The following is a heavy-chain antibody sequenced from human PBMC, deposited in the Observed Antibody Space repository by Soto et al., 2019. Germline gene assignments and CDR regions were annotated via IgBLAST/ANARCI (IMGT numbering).Heavy chain of an antibody. J-gene: IGHJ4*02. V-gene: IGHV3-30*03. CDR3: VSDRGYGHASVPYS. CDR1: GFTFSSYG. CDR2: ISYDGGLQ. D-gene: IGHD5-18*01. Sequence: QAQLVESGGGVVQPGRSLRLSCAASGFTFSSYGMRWVRQAPGTGLEWVAVISYDGGLQYYADSVKGRFTISRDNSKNMVLLQMNSLRAEDTAVYYCVSDRGYGHASVPYSWGQGTLVSVSS.